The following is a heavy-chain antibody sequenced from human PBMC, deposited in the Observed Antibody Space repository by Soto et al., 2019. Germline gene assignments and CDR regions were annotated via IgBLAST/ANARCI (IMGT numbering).Heavy chain of an antibody. D-gene: IGHD2-8*01. V-gene: IGHV3-23*01. CDR3: AKDFPVSSVCTPVGY. CDR1: GFPFSSYA. CDR2: ISGSGGST. Sequence: GGSLRLFCAASGFPFSSYAMSWVRQAPGKGQEWVSAISGSGGSTYYADSVKGRFTISRDNSKNTLYLQMNSLRAEDTAVYYFAKDFPVSSVCTPVGYWGQGTLDTVSS. J-gene: IGHJ4*02.